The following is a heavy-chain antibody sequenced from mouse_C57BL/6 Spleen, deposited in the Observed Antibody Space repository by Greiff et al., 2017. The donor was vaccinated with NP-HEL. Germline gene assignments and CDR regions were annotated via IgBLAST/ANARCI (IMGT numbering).Heavy chain of an antibody. J-gene: IGHJ3*01. V-gene: IGHV1-81*01. CDR2: IYPRSGNT. D-gene: IGHD2-4*01. CDR3: ARSNDYDGRFAY. Sequence: VQLQESGAELARPGASVKLSCKASGYTFTSYGISWVKQRTGQGLEWIGEIYPRSGNTYYNEKFKGKATLTADKSSSTAYMELRSLTSEDSAVYFCARSNDYDGRFAYWGQGTLVTVSA. CDR1: GYTFTSYG.